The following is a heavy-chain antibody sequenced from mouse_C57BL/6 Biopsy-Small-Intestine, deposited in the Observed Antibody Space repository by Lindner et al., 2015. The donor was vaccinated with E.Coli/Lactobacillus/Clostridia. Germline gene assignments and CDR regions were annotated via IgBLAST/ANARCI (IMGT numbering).Heavy chain of an antibody. Sequence: VQLQESGPELVKPGASVKMSCKASGYTFTRYIMHWVKQKPGQGLEWIGYINPNNDGTKYNEKFKGKATLTSDKSSSTAYMEFSSLTSEDSAVYYCARDGGYYPAWFAYWGQGTLVTVSA. V-gene: IGHV1-14*01. CDR2: INPNNDGT. CDR3: ARDGGYYPAWFAY. CDR1: GYTFTRYI. D-gene: IGHD2-3*01. J-gene: IGHJ3*01.